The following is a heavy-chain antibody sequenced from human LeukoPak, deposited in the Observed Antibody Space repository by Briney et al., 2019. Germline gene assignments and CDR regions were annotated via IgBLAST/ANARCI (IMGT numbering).Heavy chain of an antibody. CDR3: ARGNNWNDEGWFDP. CDR1: GYTFTGYY. Sequence: ASVKVSCKASGYTFTGYYMRWVRQAPGQGLEWMGWINPNSGGTNYAQKFQGWVTMTRGTSISTAYMELSRLRSDDTAVYYCARGNNWNDEGWFDPWGQGTLVTVSS. J-gene: IGHJ5*02. D-gene: IGHD1-20*01. V-gene: IGHV1-2*04. CDR2: INPNSGGT.